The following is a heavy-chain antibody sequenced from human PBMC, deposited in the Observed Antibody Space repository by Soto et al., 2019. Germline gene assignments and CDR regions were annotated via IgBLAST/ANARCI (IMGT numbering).Heavy chain of an antibody. J-gene: IGHJ6*02. CDR3: ARGWWGGDTAMVTVFYYYGMDV. D-gene: IGHD5-18*01. V-gene: IGHV3-11*06. Sequence: QVQLVESGGGLVKPGGSLRLSCAASGFTFSDYYMSWIRQAPGKGLEWVSYISSSSSYIYYADSVKGRFTISRDNAKNSLYLQMNSLRAEDTAVYYCARGWWGGDTAMVTVFYYYGMDVWGQGTTVTVSS. CDR1: GFTFSDYY. CDR2: ISSSSSYI.